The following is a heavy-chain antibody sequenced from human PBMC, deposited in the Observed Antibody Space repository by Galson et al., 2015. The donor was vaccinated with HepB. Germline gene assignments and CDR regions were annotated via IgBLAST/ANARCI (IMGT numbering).Heavy chain of an antibody. Sequence: SLRLSCAASGFTFSSYSMSWVRQSPGKGLECVSAISGSSDYLYYADSVRGRFTISRDNTKNSLYLQMNGLRADDTALYYCARDLLMGNTRGIFDIWGQGTPVAVSS. CDR2: ISGSSDYL. J-gene: IGHJ3*02. D-gene: IGHD2-8*02. CDR3: ARDLLMGNTRGIFDI. V-gene: IGHV3-21*06. CDR1: GFTFSSYS.